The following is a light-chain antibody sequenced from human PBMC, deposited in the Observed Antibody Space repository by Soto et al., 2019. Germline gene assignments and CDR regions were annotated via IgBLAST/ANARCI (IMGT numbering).Light chain of an antibody. CDR1: SXDVGSYNL. J-gene: IGLJ1*01. CDR2: EDS. CDR3: CSYAGSSAFFV. Sequence: QSALTQPASVSGSPGQSITLSCTGTSXDVGSYNLVSWYQQSPGKAPKLIIYEDSKRPSGVSNRFSGSKSANTASLTISGLQAEDEADYYCCSYAGSSAFFVFGLGTKLTVL. V-gene: IGLV2-23*01.